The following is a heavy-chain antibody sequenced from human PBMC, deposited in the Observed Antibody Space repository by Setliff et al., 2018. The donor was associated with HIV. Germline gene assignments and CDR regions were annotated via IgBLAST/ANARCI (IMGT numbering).Heavy chain of an antibody. J-gene: IGHJ4*02. CDR2: VNPRNGGI. CDR1: GYTFIDYY. Sequence: ASVKVSCKSSGYTFIDYYLHWVRQAPGQGLEWVGWVNPRNGGINYSQRFQGRVTMTRDTSIGTAYMELNRLKSEDTAVYFCARKSLSGTIDYWGQGTLVTVS. D-gene: IGHD1-20*01. CDR3: ARKSLSGTIDY. V-gene: IGHV1-2*02.